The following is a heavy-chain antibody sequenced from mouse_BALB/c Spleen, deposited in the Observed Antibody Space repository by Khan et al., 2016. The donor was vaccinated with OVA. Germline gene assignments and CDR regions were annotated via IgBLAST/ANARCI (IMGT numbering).Heavy chain of an antibody. CDR3: ATSYFYGYYFDY. CDR1: GFTFNSYG. V-gene: IGHV5-17*02. D-gene: IGHD1-1*01. J-gene: IGHJ2*01. Sequence: EVQVVESGGGLVQPGGSRKLSCAASGFTFNSYGMHWIRQAPEKGLEWVAYISGDSNTIHYADTVKGRFTISRDNPKNTLFLKMTSLMSEDTAMYYCATSYFYGYYFDYWGPGTTLTVS. CDR2: ISGDSNTI.